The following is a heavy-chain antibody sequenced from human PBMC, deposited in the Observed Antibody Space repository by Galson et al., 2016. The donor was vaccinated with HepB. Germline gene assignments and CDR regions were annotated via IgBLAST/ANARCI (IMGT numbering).Heavy chain of an antibody. CDR1: GFTLSTYS. J-gene: IGHJ4*02. V-gene: IGHV3-48*04. CDR2: ISSSGNTI. D-gene: IGHD3-9*01. CDR3: ASYPGYFPGN. Sequence: SLRLSCAASGFTLSTYSINWVRQAPGKGLEWVSYISSSGNTIYYADSVKGRFTISRDNAKNSLYLQMNSLSAEDTAVYYCASYPGYFPGNWGQGTLVTVSS.